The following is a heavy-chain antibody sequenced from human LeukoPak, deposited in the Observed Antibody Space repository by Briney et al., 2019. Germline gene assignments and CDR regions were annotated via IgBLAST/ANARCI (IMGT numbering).Heavy chain of an antibody. CDR2: IYHSGST. CDR3: AREGGYGGNSGYNWFDP. V-gene: IGHV4-30-2*01. D-gene: IGHD4-23*01. J-gene: IGHJ5*02. Sequence: SQTLSLTCAVSGGSISSGGYSWSWIRQPPGKGLEWIVYIYHSGSTYYNPSLKSRVTISVDRSKNQFSLKLGSVTAADTAVYYCAREGGYGGNSGYNWFDPWGQGTLVTVSS. CDR1: GGSISSGGYS.